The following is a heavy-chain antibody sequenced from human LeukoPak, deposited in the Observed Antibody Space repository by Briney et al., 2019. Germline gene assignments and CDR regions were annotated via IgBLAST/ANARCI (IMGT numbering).Heavy chain of an antibody. CDR1: GGTFSSYA. D-gene: IGHD1-7*01. V-gene: IGHV1-69*13. J-gene: IGHJ4*02. CDR3: ARDRVGGLELLY. CDR2: IIPIFGTA. Sequence: SVKVSCKASGGTFSSYAISWVRQAPGQGLEWMGGIIPIFGTANYAQKFQGRVTITADESTSTAYMELSSLRSEDTAVYYCARDRVGGLELLYWGQEPLVTVPS.